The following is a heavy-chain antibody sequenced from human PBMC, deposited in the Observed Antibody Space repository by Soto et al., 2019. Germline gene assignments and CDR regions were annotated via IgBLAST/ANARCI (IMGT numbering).Heavy chain of an antibody. CDR3: ARDMTHCSGGSCYAGGFDY. V-gene: IGHV4-31*03. CDR1: GGSISSGGYY. Sequence: QVQLQESGPGLVKPSQTLSLTCTVSGGSISSGGYYWSWIRQHPGKGLEWIGYIYYSGSTYYNPSLTRRFTISVDTSKNQFSLKLSSVTAADTAVYYCARDMTHCSGGSCYAGGFDYWGQGTLVTVSS. D-gene: IGHD2-15*01. J-gene: IGHJ4*02. CDR2: IYYSGST.